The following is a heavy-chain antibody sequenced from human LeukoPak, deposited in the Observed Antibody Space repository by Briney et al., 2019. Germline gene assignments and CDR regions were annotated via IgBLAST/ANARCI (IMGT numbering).Heavy chain of an antibody. CDR3: ATHSDSSGWYSYGMDV. J-gene: IGHJ6*02. Sequence: ASVKVSCKASGYTFTSYYMHWVRQAPGQGLKWMGIINPSGGSTSYAQKFQGRVTMTRDTSTSTAYMELRSLRSDDTAVYYCATHSDSSGWYSYGMDVWGQGTTVTVSS. CDR1: GYTFTSYY. CDR2: INPSGGST. V-gene: IGHV1-46*01. D-gene: IGHD6-19*01.